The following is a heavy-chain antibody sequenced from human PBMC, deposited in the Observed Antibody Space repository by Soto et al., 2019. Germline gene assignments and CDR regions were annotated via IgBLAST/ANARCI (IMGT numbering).Heavy chain of an antibody. V-gene: IGHV3-30*18. CDR3: AKEITMVRGVIITTYYYYGMDV. CDR1: GFTFSSYG. CDR2: ISYDGSNK. Sequence: GGSLRLSCAASGFTFSSYGMHWVLQAPCKGLEWVAVISYDGSNKYYADSVKGRFTISRDNSKNTLYLQMNSLRAEDTAVYYCAKEITMVRGVIITTYYYYGMDVWGQGTTVTVSS. J-gene: IGHJ6*02. D-gene: IGHD3-10*01.